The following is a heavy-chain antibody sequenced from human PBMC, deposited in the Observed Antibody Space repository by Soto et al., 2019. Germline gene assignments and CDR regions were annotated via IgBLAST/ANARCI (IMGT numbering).Heavy chain of an antibody. CDR3: AKDNYYDSSGY. CDR2: ISYDGSNK. D-gene: IGHD3-22*01. J-gene: IGHJ4*02. Sequence: GGSLRLSCAASGFTFSSYGMHWVRQAPGKGLEWVAVISYDGSNKYYADSVKGRFTISRDNSKNTLYLQMNSLRAEDTAVYYCAKDNYYDSSGYWGQGTLVTVSS. CDR1: GFTFSSYG. V-gene: IGHV3-30*18.